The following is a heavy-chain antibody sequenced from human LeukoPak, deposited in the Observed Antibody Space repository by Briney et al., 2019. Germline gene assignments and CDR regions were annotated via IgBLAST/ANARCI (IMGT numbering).Heavy chain of an antibody. CDR3: ARVDIGAAYYDGLYYFDY. CDR1: GGTFSSYA. V-gene: IGHV1-69*13. D-gene: IGHD3-22*01. J-gene: IGHJ4*02. Sequence: ASVKVSCKASGGTFSSYAISWVRQAPGQGLEWMGGIIPIFGTANYAQKFQGRVTITADESTSTAYMELSSLRSEDTAVYYCARVDIGAAYYDGLYYFDYWGQGTLVTVS. CDR2: IIPIFGTA.